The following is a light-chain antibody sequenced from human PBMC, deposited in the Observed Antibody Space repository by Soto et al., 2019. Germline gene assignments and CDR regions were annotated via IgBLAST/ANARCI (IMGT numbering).Light chain of an antibody. CDR1: SNDVGRYNL. V-gene: IGLV2-14*02. CDR3: ISYTDRQSYL. Sequence: QSALTQPASVSGSPEQSITISCTGTSNDVGRYNLVSWYQQHPGKAPKVMIYEATKRPSGVSDRFSGSKSGITASLTISGLQTEDEADYYCISYTDRQSYLFGTGTKLTVL. CDR2: EAT. J-gene: IGLJ1*01.